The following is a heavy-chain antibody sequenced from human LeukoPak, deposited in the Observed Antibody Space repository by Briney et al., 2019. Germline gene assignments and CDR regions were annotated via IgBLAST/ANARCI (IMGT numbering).Heavy chain of an antibody. CDR2: IKQDGSEK. CDR1: GFTFSSYW. CDR3: ARSTLRFLEWDESYYYMDV. J-gene: IGHJ6*03. D-gene: IGHD3-3*01. Sequence: GGSLRLSCAASGFTFSSYWMSWVRHAPGKGLEWVDNIKQDGSEKYYVDSVKGRFTISRDNAKNSLYLQMNSLRAEDTAVYYCARSTLRFLEWDESYYYMDVWGKGTTVTVSS. V-gene: IGHV3-7*01.